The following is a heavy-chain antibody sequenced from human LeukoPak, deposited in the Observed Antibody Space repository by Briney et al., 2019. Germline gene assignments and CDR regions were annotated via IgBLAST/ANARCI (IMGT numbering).Heavy chain of an antibody. CDR1: GFTVSSNY. CDR3: ARELATVTNRYYYYYYGMDV. J-gene: IGHJ6*02. CDR2: IYSGGST. Sequence: PGGSLRLSGAASGFTVSSNYMSWVRQAPGKGLEWVSVIYSGGSTYYADSVKGRFTISRDNSKNTLYLQMNSLRAEDTAVYYCARELATVTNRYYYYYYGMDVWGQGTTVTVSS. V-gene: IGHV3-66*01. D-gene: IGHD4-17*01.